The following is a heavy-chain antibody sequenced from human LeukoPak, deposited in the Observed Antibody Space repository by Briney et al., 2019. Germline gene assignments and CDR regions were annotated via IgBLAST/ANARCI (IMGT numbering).Heavy chain of an antibody. Sequence: WVGRIKSKTDGGTTDYAAHVKGRFTISRDDSKNTLYLQMNSLKTEDTAVYYCTTDEGGGYFDYWGQGTLVTVSS. V-gene: IGHV3-15*01. J-gene: IGHJ4*02. CDR2: IKSKTDGGTT. D-gene: IGHD1-26*01. CDR3: TTDEGGGYFDY.